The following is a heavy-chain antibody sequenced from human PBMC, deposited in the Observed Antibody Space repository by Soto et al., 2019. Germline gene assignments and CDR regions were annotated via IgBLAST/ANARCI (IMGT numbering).Heavy chain of an antibody. J-gene: IGHJ6*02. Sequence: QVQLVESGGGLVKPGGSLRLSCAASGFTFNDHYMTWIRQAPGKGLAWVSFISSDSIYTNSADSVKGRFTISRDNAKNLLYLQMSSLRVEDTAVYYCARDSTGSGLDYGMDVWGQGTTVAVSS. CDR3: ARDSTGSGLDYGMDV. CDR1: GFTFNDHY. D-gene: IGHD3-10*01. V-gene: IGHV3-11*06. CDR2: ISSDSIYT.